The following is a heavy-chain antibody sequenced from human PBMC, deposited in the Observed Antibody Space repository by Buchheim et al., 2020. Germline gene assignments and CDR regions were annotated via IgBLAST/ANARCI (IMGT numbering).Heavy chain of an antibody. V-gene: IGHV4-38-2*02. D-gene: IGHD1-20*01. Sequence: QVQLQESGPGLVKPSETLSLTCTVSGYSISSGYYWGWIRQPPGKGLEWIGSIYHSGSTYYNPSLKSRVTISVDTSKNQFSLKLSSVTAADTAVYYCAREVGQLYEDNWSDSYYYYGMDVWGQGTT. CDR3: AREVGQLYEDNWSDSYYYYGMDV. CDR2: IYHSGST. CDR1: GYSISSGYY. J-gene: IGHJ6*02.